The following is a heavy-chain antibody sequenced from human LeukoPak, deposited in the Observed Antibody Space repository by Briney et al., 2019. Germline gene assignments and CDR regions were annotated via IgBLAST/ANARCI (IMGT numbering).Heavy chain of an antibody. CDR2: ISSNGGST. V-gene: IGHV3-64*02. D-gene: IGHD1-26*01. Sequence: GSLRLSCAASGFTFSSYAMHWVRQAPGKGLEYVSAISSNGGSTYYADSVKGRFTISRDNSKNTLYLQMGSLRAEDMAVYYCARDLTAYSGSLGDAFDIWGQGTMVTVSS. CDR3: ARDLTAYSGSLGDAFDI. CDR1: GFTFSSYA. J-gene: IGHJ3*02.